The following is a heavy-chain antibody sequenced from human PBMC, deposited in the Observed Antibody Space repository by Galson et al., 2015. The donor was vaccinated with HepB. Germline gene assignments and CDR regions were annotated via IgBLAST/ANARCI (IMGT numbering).Heavy chain of an antibody. J-gene: IGHJ2*01. CDR3: ARDRVLRSLGYWYCDL. Sequence: SLRLSCAASGFTFSSYGMHWVRQAPGKGLEWVAVIWYDGSNKYYADSVKGRFTISRDNFKKMVYLQMNSLSAEDTAVYYCARDRVLRSLGYWYCDLLGRGTLVTVSS. V-gene: IGHV3-33*08. D-gene: IGHD4-17*01. CDR2: IWYDGSNK. CDR1: GFTFSSYG.